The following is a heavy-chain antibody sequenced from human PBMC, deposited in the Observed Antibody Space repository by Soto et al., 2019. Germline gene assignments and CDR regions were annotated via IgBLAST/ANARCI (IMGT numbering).Heavy chain of an antibody. CDR2: IKQDGSEI. CDR1: AFSLGSHW. D-gene: IGHD3-16*02. V-gene: IGHV3-7*01. CDR3: ARVMYDYIWGSYPPPL. Sequence: EVQLVESGGTLVQPGGSLTLSCAASAFSLGSHWMTWVRQAPGKGLEWVATIKQDGSEIRYVDSVMGRFTISRDNAKNLLYLQMNSLRADDTAVYYCARVMYDYIWGSYPPPLWGQGTLVTVSS. J-gene: IGHJ4*02.